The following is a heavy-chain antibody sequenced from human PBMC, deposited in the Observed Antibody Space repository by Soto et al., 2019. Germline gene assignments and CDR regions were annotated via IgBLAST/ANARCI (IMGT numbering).Heavy chain of an antibody. J-gene: IGHJ4*02. D-gene: IGHD3-3*01. Sequence: ASVKVSYKASGYTFTSYGISWVRQAPGQGLEWMGWISAYNGNTNYAQKLQGRVTMTTDTSTSTAYMELRSLRSDDTAVYYCARYRFYYDFWSGYWYYFDYWGQGTLVTVSS. CDR2: ISAYNGNT. CDR1: GYTFTSYG. V-gene: IGHV1-18*04. CDR3: ARYRFYYDFWSGYWYYFDY.